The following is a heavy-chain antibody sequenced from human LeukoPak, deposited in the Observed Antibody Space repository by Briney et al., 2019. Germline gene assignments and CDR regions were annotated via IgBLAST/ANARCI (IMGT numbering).Heavy chain of an antibody. V-gene: IGHV3-23*01. CDR1: GFTFSSYA. D-gene: IGHD1-1*01. Sequence: PGGSLRLSCAASGFTFSSYAMSWVRQAPGKGLEWVSGITDSGGTTYYPDSVKGRFTISRDNSKNTLYLQMNSLRAEDTAVYYCASAETNEYAFDIWGQGTMVTVSS. CDR3: ASAETNEYAFDI. J-gene: IGHJ3*02. CDR2: ITDSGGTT.